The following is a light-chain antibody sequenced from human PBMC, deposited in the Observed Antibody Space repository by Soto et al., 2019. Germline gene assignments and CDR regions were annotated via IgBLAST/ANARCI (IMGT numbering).Light chain of an antibody. J-gene: IGKJ3*01. V-gene: IGKV1-12*01. CDR1: QGISSW. CDR3: QKASTFPFT. Sequence: DIQMTQSASSVPASVGDRVTITCLARQGISSWLAWYQQKPGKAPKLLISAASSLQSGDPSRFSGSGSGTDLPLTIRTQHTEDFATYYCQKASTFPFTFGPGTKVDI. CDR2: AAS.